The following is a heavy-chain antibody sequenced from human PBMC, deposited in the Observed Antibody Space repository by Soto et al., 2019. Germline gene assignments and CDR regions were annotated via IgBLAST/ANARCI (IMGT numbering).Heavy chain of an antibody. D-gene: IGHD3-10*01. Sequence: QVQLVQSGAEVKKPGASVKVSCKASGYTFTSYDINWVRQATGQGLEWMGWMNPNSGNTGYAQKFQSRVTITRNTSISTAYMELSSLRSEDTAVYYCARGSITMVRGVMGVGMDVWGQGTTVTVSS. CDR1: GYTFTSYD. V-gene: IGHV1-8*01. CDR2: MNPNSGNT. CDR3: ARGSITMVRGVMGVGMDV. J-gene: IGHJ6*02.